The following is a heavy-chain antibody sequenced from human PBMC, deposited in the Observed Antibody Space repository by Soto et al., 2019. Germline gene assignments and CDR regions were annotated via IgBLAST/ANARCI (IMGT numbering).Heavy chain of an antibody. D-gene: IGHD3-16*01. CDR3: ARGGDGDY. J-gene: IGHJ4*02. CDR1: GYGFTTYG. V-gene: IGHV1-18*01. Sequence: QVHLVQSGAEVKKPGASVKVSCKGSGYGFTTYGITWVRQAPGQGLEWMAWISAHNGNTNYAQKLQGRVPVTRDTSPSTAYRELRRLRSDDTVVYYCARGGDGDYWGQGALVTVSS. CDR2: ISAHNGNT.